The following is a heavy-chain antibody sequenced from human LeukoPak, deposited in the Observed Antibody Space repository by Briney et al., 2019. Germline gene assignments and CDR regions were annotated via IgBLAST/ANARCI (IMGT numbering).Heavy chain of an antibody. CDR1: GGSISSSSYY. J-gene: IGHJ4*02. CDR3: ARQRGGYYYDSSGYYPTYFDY. D-gene: IGHD3-22*01. CDR2: IYYSGST. Sequence: SQTLSLTCTVSGGSISSSSYYWGWIRQPPGKGLEWIGSIYYSGSTYYNPSLKSRVTISVDTSKNQFSLKLSSVTAADTAVYYCARQRGGYYYDSSGYYPTYFDYWGQGTLVTVSA. V-gene: IGHV4-39*01.